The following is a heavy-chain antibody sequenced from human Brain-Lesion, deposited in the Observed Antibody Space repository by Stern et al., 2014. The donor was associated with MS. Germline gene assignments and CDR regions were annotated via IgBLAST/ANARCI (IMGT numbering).Heavy chain of an antibody. V-gene: IGHV4-39*01. CDR3: AGEEDIRYCSGGSCTGNWFDP. Sequence: QLQLQESGPGLVKPSETLSLTCTVAGGSVSSTSYAWAWIRQPPGKGLEWIGTIYYSGNTYYSPALKSRLTISLDTSQNQFLPQLRSVTAADTAVYYCAGEEDIRYCSGGSCTGNWFDPWGQGTLVTVSS. D-gene: IGHD2-15*01. J-gene: IGHJ5*02. CDR2: IYYSGNT. CDR1: GGSVSSTSYA.